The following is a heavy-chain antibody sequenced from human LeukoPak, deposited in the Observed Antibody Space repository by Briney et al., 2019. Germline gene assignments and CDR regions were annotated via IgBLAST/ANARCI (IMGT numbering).Heavy chain of an antibody. CDR3: ARGGGYDILTGYYPEYLIDY. CDR2: INPSGGST. Sequence: GASVKVSCKASGYTFTGYYMHWVRQAPGQGLEWMGIINPSGGSTSYAQKFQGRVTMTRDTSTSTVYMELSSLRSEDTAVYYCARGGGYDILTGYYPEYLIDYWGQGTLVTVSS. CDR1: GYTFTGYY. J-gene: IGHJ4*02. V-gene: IGHV1-46*01. D-gene: IGHD3-9*01.